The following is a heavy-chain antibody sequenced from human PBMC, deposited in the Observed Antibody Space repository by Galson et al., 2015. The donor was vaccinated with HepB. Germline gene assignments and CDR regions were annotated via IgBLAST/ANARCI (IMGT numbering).Heavy chain of an antibody. V-gene: IGHV1-69*13. D-gene: IGHD4-17*01. Sequence: SVKVSCKASGGTFSSYGISWVRQAPGQGLEWMGGIILIFGTANYAQKFQGRVTITAAASTSTAYMELSSLRPEDTAVYYCAVSTVTTNYFDYWGRGTLVTVS. CDR2: IILIFGTA. J-gene: IGHJ4*02. CDR1: GGTFSSYG. CDR3: AVSTVTTNYFDY.